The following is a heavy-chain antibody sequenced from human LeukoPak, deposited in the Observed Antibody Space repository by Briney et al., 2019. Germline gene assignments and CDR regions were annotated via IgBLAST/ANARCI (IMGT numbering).Heavy chain of an antibody. Sequence: GVSLTLYCAASGFTFNIYAMHWVRQAPGKELEWVAVISYDGSNKYYADSVKGLFTISRYNSKNTMYLQMNSLRAEDTAVYYCARVRRYCSSTSCYTYYYYGMDVWGQGTTVTVSS. CDR3: ARVRRYCSSTSCYTYYYYGMDV. V-gene: IGHV3-30-3*01. CDR2: ISYDGSNK. J-gene: IGHJ6*02. D-gene: IGHD2-2*02. CDR1: GFTFNIYA.